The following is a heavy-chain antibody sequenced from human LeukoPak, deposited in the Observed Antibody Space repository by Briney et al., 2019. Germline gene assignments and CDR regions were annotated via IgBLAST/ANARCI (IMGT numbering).Heavy chain of an antibody. D-gene: IGHD3-10*01. V-gene: IGHV4-38-2*02. Sequence: SETLSLTCTVSGYSISSGYYWGWIRQSPGKGLEWIGHMYHSGSTYYNPSLQSRVTMSVDISKNHFSLKLSSVTAADTAVYYCARGSYYGSYYFDYWGQGTLVTVSS. CDR2: MYHSGST. CDR3: ARGSYYGSYYFDY. CDR1: GYSISSGYY. J-gene: IGHJ4*02.